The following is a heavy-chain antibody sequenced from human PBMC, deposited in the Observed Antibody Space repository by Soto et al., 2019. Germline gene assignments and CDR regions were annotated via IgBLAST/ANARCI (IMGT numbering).Heavy chain of an antibody. J-gene: IGHJ6*02. V-gene: IGHV3-23*01. Sequence: EVQLLESGGGLSLPGGSLRLSCAASGFTFNSYAMTWVRQAPGKGLEWVAGISGNGRKTSYADSVKGRFSISRDNSKKTLFLDVNSLRAEDTAIYYCVKDLNYDFWGGYHYYALENWGQGTTVTVTS. CDR1: GFTFNSYA. D-gene: IGHD3-3*01. CDR3: VKDLNYDFWGGYHYYALEN. CDR2: ISGNGRKT.